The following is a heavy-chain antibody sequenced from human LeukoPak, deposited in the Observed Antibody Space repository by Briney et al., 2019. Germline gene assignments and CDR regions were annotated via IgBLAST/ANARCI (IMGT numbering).Heavy chain of an antibody. CDR2: ISWNRGKI. V-gene: IGHV3-9*01. CDR1: GFNFENYA. CDR3: AKAPGNINSWRPVGWYFDL. J-gene: IGHJ2*01. D-gene: IGHD4-11*01. Sequence: GGSLRLSCVASGFNFENYAMHWVRQAPGKGLEWISGISWNRGKIHYADSGKGRFTISRDDAQNSLYLQMDSLGLEDSALYYCAKAPGNINSWRPVGWYFDLWGRGTLVTVSS.